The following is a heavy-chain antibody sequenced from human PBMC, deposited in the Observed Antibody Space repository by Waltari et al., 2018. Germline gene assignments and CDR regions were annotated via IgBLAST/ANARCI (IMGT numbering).Heavy chain of an antibody. J-gene: IGHJ4*02. CDR3: ARVGEGFGELGFDY. V-gene: IGHV1-46*01. Sequence: QVQLVQSGAEVKKPGASVKVSCKASGYTFTSYYMHWVRQAPEQGLEWMGIINPSVGSTSYAQKFQGRVTMTRYTSTSTVYMELSSLRSEDTAVYYCARVGEGFGELGFDYWGQGTLVTVSS. CDR2: INPSVGST. D-gene: IGHD3-10*01. CDR1: GYTFTSYY.